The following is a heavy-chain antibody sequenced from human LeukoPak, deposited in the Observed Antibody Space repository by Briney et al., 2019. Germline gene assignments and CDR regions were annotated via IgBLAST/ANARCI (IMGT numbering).Heavy chain of an antibody. CDR1: GFTFSNYW. CDR2: IKQDGSEK. Sequence: PGGSLRLSCAASGFTFSNYWMAWVRQAPGKGLEWVATIKQDGSEKYYVDSVKGRFTISRDNARNSLYLQMSSLRAEDTGVYYCARDGQWLVQTFAEYFQHWGQGTLVTVSS. CDR3: ARDGQWLVQTFAEYFQH. J-gene: IGHJ1*01. D-gene: IGHD6-19*01. V-gene: IGHV3-7*01.